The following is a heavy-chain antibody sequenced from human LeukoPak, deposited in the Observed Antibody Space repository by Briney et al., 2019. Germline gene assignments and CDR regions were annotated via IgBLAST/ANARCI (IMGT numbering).Heavy chain of an antibody. V-gene: IGHV3-30-3*01. J-gene: IGHJ4*02. Sequence: GGSLRLSCAASGFIFSTYAIHWVRQAPGKGLEWVAVISYDGSIKYYADSVKGRFTTSRDNSKNMLYLQMNSLSAEDTAVYYCARGPGYSSGWYVLSVDYWGQGTLVTVSS. CDR2: ISYDGSIK. CDR3: ARGPGYSSGWYVLSVDY. D-gene: IGHD6-19*01. CDR1: GFIFSTYA.